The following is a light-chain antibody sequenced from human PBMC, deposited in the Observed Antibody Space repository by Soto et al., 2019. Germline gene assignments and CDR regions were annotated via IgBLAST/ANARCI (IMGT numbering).Light chain of an antibody. CDR1: QSVSSSY. V-gene: IGKV3-20*01. J-gene: IGKJ1*01. CDR3: QQYGSSPQWT. Sequence: DILLTQSPGTLSLSPGERATLSCRASQSVSSSYLAWYQQKPGQAPRLLIYGASSRATGIPDRFSGSGSGTDFTLTISRLEPEDFAVYYCQQYGSSPQWTFGQGTKVDIK. CDR2: GAS.